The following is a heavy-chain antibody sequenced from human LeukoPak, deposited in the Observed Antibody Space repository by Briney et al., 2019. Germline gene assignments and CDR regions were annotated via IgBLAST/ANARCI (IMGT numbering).Heavy chain of an antibody. CDR2: TYYSGST. V-gene: IGHV4-59*01. CDR3: ARGEAVANSFDY. J-gene: IGHJ4*02. D-gene: IGHD6-19*01. Sequence: PSETLSLTCTVSGGSISSYYWSWIRQPPGKGLEWIGYTYYSGSTNYNPSLKSRVTISVDTSKNQFSLKLSSVTAADTAMYYCARGEAVANSFDYWGQGTLVIVSS. CDR1: GGSISSYY.